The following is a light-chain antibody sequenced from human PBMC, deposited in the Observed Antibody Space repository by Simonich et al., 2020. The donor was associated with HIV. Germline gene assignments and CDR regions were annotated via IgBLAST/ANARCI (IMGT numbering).Light chain of an antibody. V-gene: IGKV1-13*02. CDR2: DAS. Sequence: AIQLTQSPSSLSASVGDRFTITCRTSKDIRSALAWYQQKPGKTPRVQIYDASRLESGVPSRFSGSGSGTDFTLTISGLQPEDFAVYYCQQFNSYPCTFGQGTKLEIK. CDR1: KDIRSA. CDR3: QQFNSYPCT. J-gene: IGKJ2*02.